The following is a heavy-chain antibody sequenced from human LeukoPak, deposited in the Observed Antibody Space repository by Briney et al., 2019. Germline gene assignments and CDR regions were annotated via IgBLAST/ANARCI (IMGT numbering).Heavy chain of an antibody. J-gene: IGHJ3*02. CDR3: ARDYDSSGYSDAFDI. V-gene: IGHV3-20*04. D-gene: IGHD3-22*01. CDR2: IYWIGGST. Sequence: GGSLRLSCAASGFTFDDYVMNWVRQAPGKGPEWVSGIYWIGGSTGYADSVKGRFTISRDNAKNSLYLQMNSLRAEDTALYYCARDYDSSGYSDAFDIWGQGTMVTVSS. CDR1: GFTFDDYV.